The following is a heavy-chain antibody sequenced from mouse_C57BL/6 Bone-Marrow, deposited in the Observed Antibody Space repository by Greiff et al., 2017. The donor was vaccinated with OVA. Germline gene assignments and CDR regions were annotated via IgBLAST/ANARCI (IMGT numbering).Heavy chain of an antibody. V-gene: IGHV14-4*01. J-gene: IGHJ3*01. CDR2: IDPENGDT. CDR1: GFNIKDDY. Sequence: EVQLVESGAELVRPGASVKLSCTASGFNIKDDYMHWVKQRPEQGLEWIGWIDPENGDTEYASKFQGKATITADTSSNTAYLQLSSLTSEDTAVYYCTTEGYGFAYWGQGTLVTVSA. CDR3: TTEGYGFAY.